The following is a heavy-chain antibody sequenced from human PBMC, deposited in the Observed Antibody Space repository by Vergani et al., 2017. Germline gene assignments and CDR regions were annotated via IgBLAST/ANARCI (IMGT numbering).Heavy chain of an antibody. CDR2: LSTTGGAT. V-gene: IGHV3-48*01. CDR1: GFTFSSYS. CDR3: AGDTHSWQRADR. D-gene: IGHD6-13*01. Sequence: EVQLLESGGGLVQPGGSLRLSCAASGFTFSSYSMNWVRQAPGKGLEWIGSLSTTGGATHASHNPSLKSRVSISVDTSKSQFSLRLTSVTAADSAIYYCAGDTHSWQRADRWGQGLLVSVSS. J-gene: IGHJ5*02.